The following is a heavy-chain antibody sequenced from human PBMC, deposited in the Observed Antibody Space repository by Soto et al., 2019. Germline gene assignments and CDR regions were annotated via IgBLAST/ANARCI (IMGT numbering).Heavy chain of an antibody. V-gene: IGHV6-1*01. D-gene: IGHD6-19*01. CDR3: AREVESGWSYYFDY. CDR1: GDRFSSNSAA. CDR2: TYYRSKWYN. Sequence: SPTLSLTCAISGDRFSSNSAAWNWIRQSPSRGLEWLGRTYYRSKWYNDYAVSVKSRITINPDTSKNQFSLQLNSVTPEDTAVYYCAREVESGWSYYFDYWGQGTLVTVSS. J-gene: IGHJ4*02.